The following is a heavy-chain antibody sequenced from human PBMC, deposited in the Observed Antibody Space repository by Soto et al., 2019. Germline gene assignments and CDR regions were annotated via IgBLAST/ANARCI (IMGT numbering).Heavy chain of an antibody. CDR1: GGTFSSYA. Sequence: GASVKVSCKASGGTFSSYAISLVRQAPGQGLEWMXGXIXXXGXAXXXQXXQXRVTITADESTSTAYMELRSLRSEDTAVYYCARAQLELRLAPLDYWGQGTLVTVSS. V-gene: IGHV1-69*13. CDR3: ARAQLELRLAPLDY. J-gene: IGHJ4*02. D-gene: IGHD1-7*01. CDR2: XIXXXGXA.